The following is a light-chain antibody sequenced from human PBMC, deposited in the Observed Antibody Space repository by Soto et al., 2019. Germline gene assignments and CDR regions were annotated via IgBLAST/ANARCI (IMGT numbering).Light chain of an antibody. CDR3: QSYDSSLSVI. Sequence: QSVLTQPPSVSGAPGQSVTISCTGSGSTIGAGYDVHWYQQLPGTAPKLLIYNNNNRPSGVPDRFSGSKSGTSASLAISGLQAEDEADYYCQSYDSSLSVIFGGGTQLTVL. V-gene: IGLV1-40*01. CDR1: GSTIGAGYD. CDR2: NNN. J-gene: IGLJ2*01.